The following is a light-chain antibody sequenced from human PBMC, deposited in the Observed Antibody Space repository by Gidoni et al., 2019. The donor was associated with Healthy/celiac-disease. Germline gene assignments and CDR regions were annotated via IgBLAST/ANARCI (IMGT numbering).Light chain of an antibody. CDR3: QQYGSSPLYT. CDR1: QSVSSSY. CDR2: GAS. J-gene: IGKJ2*01. Sequence: EIVLTQSPGTLSLSPGEIATLSCRASQSVSSSYLAWYQQKPGQAPRLLIYGASSRATGIPDRFSGSGSGTDFTLTISRLEPEDLAVYYCQQYGSSPLYTFXXXTKLEIK. V-gene: IGKV3-20*01.